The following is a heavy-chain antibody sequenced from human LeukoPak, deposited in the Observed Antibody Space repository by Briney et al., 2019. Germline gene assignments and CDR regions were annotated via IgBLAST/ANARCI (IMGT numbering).Heavy chain of an antibody. V-gene: IGHV1-18*01. J-gene: IGHJ4*02. CDR2: ISAYNGNT. Sequence: GASVTVSCKAYGYTFTSYGISWVRQAPGQGLEWMGWISAYNGNTNYAQKLQGTVTMTTDTSTSTAYMELRSLRSDDTAVYYCARAGAYYGSGSYSNWGQGTLVTVSS. D-gene: IGHD3-10*01. CDR1: GYTFTSYG. CDR3: ARAGAYYGSGSYSN.